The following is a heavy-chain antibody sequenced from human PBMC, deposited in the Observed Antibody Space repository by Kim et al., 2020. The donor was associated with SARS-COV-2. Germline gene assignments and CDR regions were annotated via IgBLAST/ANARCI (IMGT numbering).Heavy chain of an antibody. D-gene: IGHD3-3*01. CDR1: GFTFSSYS. J-gene: IGHJ6*02. CDR3: ASRLLTIFDVYYYGMDV. Sequence: GGSLRLSCAASGFTFSSYSMNWVRQAPGKGLEWVSYISSSSSTIYYADSVKGRFTISRDNAKNSLYLQMNSLRDEDTAVYYCASRLLTIFDVYYYGMDVWGQGTTVTVSS. V-gene: IGHV3-48*02. CDR2: ISSSSSTI.